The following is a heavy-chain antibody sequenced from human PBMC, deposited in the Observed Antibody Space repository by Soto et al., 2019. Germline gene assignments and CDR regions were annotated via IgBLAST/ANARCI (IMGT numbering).Heavy chain of an antibody. D-gene: IGHD3-10*01. Sequence: EVPLVESGGGLVQPGGSLRLSCAVSGFTFSTYWMTWVRQAPGKGLEWVANIKEDGSEKHYVDSVKGRFTISRDNAKNSLYLQMNSLRAEDTAVYFCARGGSESDYWGQGTLVTVSS. V-gene: IGHV3-7*01. CDR2: IKEDGSEK. J-gene: IGHJ4*02. CDR1: GFTFSTYW. CDR3: ARGGSESDY.